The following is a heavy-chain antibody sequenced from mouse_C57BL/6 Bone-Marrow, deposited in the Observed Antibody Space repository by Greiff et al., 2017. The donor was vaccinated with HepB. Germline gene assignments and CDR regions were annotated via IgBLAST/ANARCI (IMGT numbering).Heavy chain of an antibody. D-gene: IGHD2-2*01. J-gene: IGHJ2*01. V-gene: IGHV1-58*01. CDR2: IYIGNGYT. Sequence: EVQLQQPGAELVRPGSSVKMSGKTPGYTFTSYGINWVKQRPGQGREWIGYIYIGNGYTEYHEKFKGKATLTSDTSSSTAYMQLSSLTSEDSAIYFCTIWFWSPFDYWCQGTTLTVSS. CDR1: GYTFTSYG. CDR3: TIWFWSPFDY.